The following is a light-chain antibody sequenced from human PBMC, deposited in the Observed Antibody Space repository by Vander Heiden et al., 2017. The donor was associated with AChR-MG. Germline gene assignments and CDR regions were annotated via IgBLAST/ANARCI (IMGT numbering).Light chain of an antibody. Sequence: EIVLTLSPGTLSLSPGERASLSCRASQSVTGNYVAWHQHKAGQSPRLIIDEASTRATGLPDRCSGGGAGTDFTLTISRLDAEDVAVYYWQHYGSSPPNTFGPGTKLEIK. V-gene: IGKV3-20*01. J-gene: IGKJ2*01. CDR3: QHYGSSPPNT. CDR2: EAS. CDR1: QSVTGNY.